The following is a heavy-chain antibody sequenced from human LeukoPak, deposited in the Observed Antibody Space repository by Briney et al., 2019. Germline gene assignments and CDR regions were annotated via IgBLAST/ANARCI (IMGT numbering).Heavy chain of an antibody. CDR2: IHYSGST. V-gene: IGHV4-39*01. D-gene: IGHD3-9*01. CDR3: AGILTGYFDY. CDR1: GGSISSSSDY. Sequence: PSETLSLTCTVSGGSISSSSDYWGWIRQSPGKGLEWIGNIHYSGSTQYDPSLKSRVTISVDTSKNQFSLKLSSVTAADTAVYYCAGILTGYFDYWGQGTLVTVSS. J-gene: IGHJ4*02.